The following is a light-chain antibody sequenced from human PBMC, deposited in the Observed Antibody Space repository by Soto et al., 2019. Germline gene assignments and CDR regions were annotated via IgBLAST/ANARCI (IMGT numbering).Light chain of an antibody. Sequence: DIQLTQSPSFLSASVGDRVTITCRASQGINIFLAWFQQKPGKAPNLLISAASTLQSGVPSRFSGSGSETEFTLTITSLQPEDSATYYCQQYNSYSLVTFGQGTKLEIK. J-gene: IGKJ2*01. CDR1: QGINIF. CDR3: QQYNSYSLVT. V-gene: IGKV1-9*01. CDR2: AAS.